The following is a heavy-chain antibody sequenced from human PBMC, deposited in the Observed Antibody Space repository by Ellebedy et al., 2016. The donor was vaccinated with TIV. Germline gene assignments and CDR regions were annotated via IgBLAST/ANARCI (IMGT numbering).Heavy chain of an antibody. V-gene: IGHV3-23*01. D-gene: IGHD7-27*01. Sequence: GESLKISXAASGFTFSSYAMSWVRQAPGKGLEWVSAISGSGGSTYYADSVKGRFTISRESAKNSLYLQMNSLRAEDTAVYYCARDRSAGDWYFDLWGRGTLVTVSS. CDR3: ARDRSAGDWYFDL. CDR1: GFTFSSYA. CDR2: ISGSGGST. J-gene: IGHJ2*01.